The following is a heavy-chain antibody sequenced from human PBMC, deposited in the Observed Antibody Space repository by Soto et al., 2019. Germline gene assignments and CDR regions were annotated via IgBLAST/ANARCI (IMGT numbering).Heavy chain of an antibody. D-gene: IGHD6-19*01. J-gene: IGHJ4*02. CDR2: ISWDGGST. Sequence: EVQLVESGGVVVQPGGSLRLSCAASGFTFGDYTMHWVRQAPGKGLEWVSLISWDGGSTYYADSVKGRFTISRDNSKNSLYLQMNSLRTEDTAFYYCAKEIAGSGWYSLDYWGQGTLVTVSS. CDR3: AKEIAGSGWYSLDY. V-gene: IGHV3-43*01. CDR1: GFTFGDYT.